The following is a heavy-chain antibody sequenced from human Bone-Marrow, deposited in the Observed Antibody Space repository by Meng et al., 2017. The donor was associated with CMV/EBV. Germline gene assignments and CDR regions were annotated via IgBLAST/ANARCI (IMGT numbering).Heavy chain of an antibody. CDR2: IYWDDDK. V-gene: IGHV2-5*02. J-gene: IGHJ5*02. Sequence: QTPLKESFPPLVKPTQTLTLTCSFSGFSLSTSGVDVGCIRQPPGKALEWLALIYWDDDKRYSPSLTSRLTITKDTSKNQVVLTMTNMDPVDTATYYCAHRRRYFDWSNWFDPWGQGTLVTVSS. CDR3: AHRRRYFDWSNWFDP. D-gene: IGHD3-9*01. CDR1: GFSLSTSGVD.